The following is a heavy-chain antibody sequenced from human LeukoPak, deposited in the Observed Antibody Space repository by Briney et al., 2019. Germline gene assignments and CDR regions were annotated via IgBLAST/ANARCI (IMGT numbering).Heavy chain of an antibody. CDR1: GFTFSSYG. Sequence: PGRSLRLSCAASGFTFSSYGMHWVRQDPGKGLEWVAVIWYDGTNKFYTDSVKGRFTISRDNAKNSLYLQMYSLRAEDTAVYYCAGTYGSGSYPNYWGQGTLVTVSS. CDR3: AGTYGSGSYPNY. V-gene: IGHV3-33*03. J-gene: IGHJ4*02. CDR2: IWYDGTNK. D-gene: IGHD3-10*01.